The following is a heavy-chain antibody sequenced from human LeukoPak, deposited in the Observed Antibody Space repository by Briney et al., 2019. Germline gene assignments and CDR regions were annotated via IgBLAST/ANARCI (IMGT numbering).Heavy chain of an antibody. Sequence: GGSLRLSCAASGFTFSDAWMSWVRQAPGKGLEWVGRIKSKSDGGTTDYAAPVKGRFTISRDNSKNTLYLQMNSLRAEDTAVYYCAKWSDSMVRGVIWVAFDIWGQGTMVTVSS. CDR1: GFTFSDAW. D-gene: IGHD3-10*01. V-gene: IGHV3-15*01. CDR3: AKWSDSMVRGVIWVAFDI. J-gene: IGHJ3*02. CDR2: IKSKSDGGTT.